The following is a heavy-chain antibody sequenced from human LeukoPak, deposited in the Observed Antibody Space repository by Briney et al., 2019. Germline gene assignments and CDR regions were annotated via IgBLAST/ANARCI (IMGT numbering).Heavy chain of an antibody. V-gene: IGHV4-38-2*02. D-gene: IGHD1-26*01. CDR2: IYHSGST. Sequence: SETLSLTCTVSGYSISSGYYWGWIRQPPGKGLEWIGSIYHSGSTYYNPSLKSRVTISVDTSKNQFSLKLSSVTAADTAVYYCARDIGTSGSYGNFDYWGQGTLVTASS. CDR1: GYSISSGYY. J-gene: IGHJ4*02. CDR3: ARDIGTSGSYGNFDY.